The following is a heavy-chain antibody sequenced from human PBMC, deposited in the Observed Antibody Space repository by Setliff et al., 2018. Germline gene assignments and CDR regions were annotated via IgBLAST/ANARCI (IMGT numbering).Heavy chain of an antibody. D-gene: IGHD1-26*01. Sequence: ASVKVSCKTSGYTFTGYFIHWVRQAPRQGLEWLGWINPKSGVTSYAQSFQGRIAMTRDTSINTVYMELDSLTSDDAAVYFCAREGGLQGATSYYYFYNYINVWGKGTKVTVSS. CDR1: GYTFTGYF. V-gene: IGHV1-2*02. CDR2: INPKSGVT. J-gene: IGHJ6*03. CDR3: AREGGLQGATSYYYFYNYINV.